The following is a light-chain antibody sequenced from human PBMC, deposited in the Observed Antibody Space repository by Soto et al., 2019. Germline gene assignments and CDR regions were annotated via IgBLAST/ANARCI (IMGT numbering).Light chain of an antibody. CDR1: QSISSY. V-gene: IGKV1-39*01. Sequence: DIQMTQSPSSLSASVGDRVTITCRASQSISSYLNWYQQKPGKAPKLLIYAASSLKRGVPSRFSGSGSGTDFTLTISSLQPEDVATYYCQKYKNDPLSFGGGTKVEIK. J-gene: IGKJ4*01. CDR3: QKYKNDPLS. CDR2: AAS.